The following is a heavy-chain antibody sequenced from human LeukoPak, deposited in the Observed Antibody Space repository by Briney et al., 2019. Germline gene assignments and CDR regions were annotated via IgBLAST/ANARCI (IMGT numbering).Heavy chain of an antibody. CDR3: ARDRLGYSSEFDY. D-gene: IGHD6-25*01. Sequence: ASVKVSCKASGYTFTSYGMSWLRQAPGQGLEWMGWISAYNGNTNYAQKLQGRVSMTTDTSTHTAYMELRSLRSDDTAVYYCARDRLGYSSEFDYWGQGTLVTVSS. V-gene: IGHV1-18*01. CDR1: GYTFTSYG. J-gene: IGHJ4*02. CDR2: ISAYNGNT.